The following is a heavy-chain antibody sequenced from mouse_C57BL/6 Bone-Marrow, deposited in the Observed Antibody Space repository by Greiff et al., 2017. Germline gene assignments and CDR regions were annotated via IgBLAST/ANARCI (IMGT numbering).Heavy chain of an antibody. CDR2: INSDGGST. Sequence: DVKLVESGGGLVKPGDSLKLSCESNEYEFPSHDMSWVSKTPEKRLELVAAINSDGGSTYYPDTMERRVIISRDNTTKTLYLQMCRLRSEDTAVYYCARQGDYGGFSYRGQGTLVTVSA. D-gene: IGHD1-1*02. CDR3: ARQGDYGGFSY. J-gene: IGHJ3*01. V-gene: IGHV5-2*03. CDR1: EYEFPSHD.